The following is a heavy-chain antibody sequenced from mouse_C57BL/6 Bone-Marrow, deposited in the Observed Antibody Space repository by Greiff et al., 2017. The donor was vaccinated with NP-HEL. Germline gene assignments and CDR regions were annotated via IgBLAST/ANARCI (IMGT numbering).Heavy chain of an antibody. CDR1: GFTFSNYW. V-gene: IGHV6-3*01. J-gene: IGHJ4*01. CDR2: IRLKSDNYAT. CDR3: IPDDYYSFYAMDY. Sequence: EVQLQESGGGFVQPGGSMKLSCVASGFTFSNYWMNWVRQSPEKGLEWVAQIRLKSDNYATHYAVPVKGRFTISRDDSKSSVYLQMNNLRAKDTGIYYCIPDDYYSFYAMDYWGQGTSVTVSS. D-gene: IGHD2-3*01.